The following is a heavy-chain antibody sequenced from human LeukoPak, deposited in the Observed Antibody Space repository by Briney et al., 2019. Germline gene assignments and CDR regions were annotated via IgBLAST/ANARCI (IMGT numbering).Heavy chain of an antibody. Sequence: PSETLSLTCTVSGGSFSGYYWRWIRQPPGKGLEWIGEINHSGNPNYNPSLKSRPTISVDTSRNQLSLKLSSVTAADAGVYYCARGLTHWGQGTLVTVSS. CDR2: INHSGNP. CDR1: GGSFSGYY. J-gene: IGHJ4*02. V-gene: IGHV4-34*01. CDR3: ARGLTH.